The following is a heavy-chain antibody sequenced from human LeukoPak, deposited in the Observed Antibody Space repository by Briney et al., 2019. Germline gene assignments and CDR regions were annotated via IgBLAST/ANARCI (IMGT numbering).Heavy chain of an antibody. CDR2: ISGSGSDI. J-gene: IGHJ4*02. V-gene: IGHV3-11*04. D-gene: IGHD3-22*01. CDR1: GFSFSDSY. CDR3: ARVDSSGYYRLDY. Sequence: GGSLRLSCVVSGFSFSDSYMTWIRQTPGKGLEWLAYISGSGSDIYYADSVKGRFTISRDNAKNSLYLQMNSLRAEDTAVYYCARVDSSGYYRLDYWGQGTLVTVSS.